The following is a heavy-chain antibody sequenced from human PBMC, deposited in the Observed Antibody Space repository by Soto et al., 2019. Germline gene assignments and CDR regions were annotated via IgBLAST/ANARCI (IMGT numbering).Heavy chain of an antibody. CDR1: GGSISSGGYY. CDR3: ARMSIAAAGRRVNWFDP. V-gene: IGHV4-31*03. D-gene: IGHD6-13*01. Sequence: KQSQTLSLTCTVSGGSISSGGYYWSWIRQHPGKGLEWIGYIYYSGSTYYNPSLKSRVTISVDTSKNQFSLKLSSVTAADTAVYYCARMSIAAAGRRVNWFDPWGQGTLVTVSS. CDR2: IYYSGST. J-gene: IGHJ5*02.